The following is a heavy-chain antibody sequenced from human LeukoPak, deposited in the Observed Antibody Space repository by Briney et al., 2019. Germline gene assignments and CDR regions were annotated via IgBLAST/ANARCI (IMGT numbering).Heavy chain of an antibody. J-gene: IGHJ4*02. CDR2: ISSSSSYI. D-gene: IGHD2-15*01. CDR1: GFTFSSYS. CDR3: ARDCGGGSCYDY. Sequence: GGSLRLSCAASGFTFSSYSMNWVRQAPGKGLEWVSSISSSSSYIYYADSVKGGFTISRDNAKNSLYLQMNSLRAEDTAVYYCARDCGGGSCYDYWGQGTLVTVSS. V-gene: IGHV3-21*01.